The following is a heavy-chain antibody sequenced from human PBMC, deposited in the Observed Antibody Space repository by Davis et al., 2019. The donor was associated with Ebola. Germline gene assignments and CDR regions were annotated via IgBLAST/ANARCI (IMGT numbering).Heavy chain of an antibody. CDR1: GYTLTELS. Sequence: ASVKVSCKVSGYTLTELSMHWVRQAPGKGLEWMGGFDPEDGETIYAQKFQGRVTMTEDTSTDTAYMELSRLRSDDTAVYYCARARTVVAVATNWFDPWGQGTLVTVSS. CDR3: ARARTVVAVATNWFDP. D-gene: IGHD6-19*01. V-gene: IGHV1-24*01. CDR2: FDPEDGET. J-gene: IGHJ5*02.